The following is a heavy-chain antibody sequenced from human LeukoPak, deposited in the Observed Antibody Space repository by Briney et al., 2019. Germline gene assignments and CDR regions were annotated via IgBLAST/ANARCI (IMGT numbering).Heavy chain of an antibody. J-gene: IGHJ4*02. CDR2: IYTSGGT. Sequence: SETLSLTCTVSGGSISSYYWSWIRQPPGKGLEWIGRIYTSGGTNYNPSLKSRVTISADTSKNQFSLKLSSVTAADTAVYYCARGGFGESLESYWGQGTLVTVSS. V-gene: IGHV4-4*08. CDR1: GGSISSYY. D-gene: IGHD3-10*01. CDR3: ARGGFGESLESY.